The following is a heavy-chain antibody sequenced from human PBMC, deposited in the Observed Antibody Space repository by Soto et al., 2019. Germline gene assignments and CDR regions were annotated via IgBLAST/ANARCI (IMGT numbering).Heavy chain of an antibody. CDR1: GYTFTSYY. Sequence: ASVKVSCKASGYTFTSYYMHWVRQAPGQGLEWMGIINPSGGSTSYAQKFQGRVTMTRDTSTSTVYMELSSLRSEDTAVYYCARGRGVYSSSWYNVFGYWGQGTLVTVS. V-gene: IGHV1-46*01. CDR3: ARGRGVYSSSWYNVFGY. CDR2: INPSGGST. D-gene: IGHD6-13*01. J-gene: IGHJ4*02.